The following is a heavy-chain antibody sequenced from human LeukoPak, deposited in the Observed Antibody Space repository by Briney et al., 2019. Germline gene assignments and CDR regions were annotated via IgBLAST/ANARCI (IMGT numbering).Heavy chain of an antibody. Sequence: SETLSLTCTVYGGSISSGDYYWSWIRQPPGKGLEWIGYIYYSGSTYYNPSLKSRVTISVDTSKNQFSLKLSSVTAADTAVYYCARVNRFDYGMDVWGQGTTVTVSS. D-gene: IGHD1-14*01. CDR3: ARVNRFDYGMDV. V-gene: IGHV4-30-4*01. J-gene: IGHJ6*02. CDR1: GGSISSGDYY. CDR2: IYYSGST.